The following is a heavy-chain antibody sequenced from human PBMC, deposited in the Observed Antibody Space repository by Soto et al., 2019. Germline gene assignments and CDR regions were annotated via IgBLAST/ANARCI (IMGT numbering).Heavy chain of an antibody. J-gene: IGHJ4*02. CDR1: GYTFTSYY. D-gene: IGHD6-13*01. Sequence: GASVKVSCKASGYTFTSYYMHWVRQAPGQGLEWMGIINPSGGSTSYAQKFQGRVTMTRDTSTSTVYMELSSLRSEDTAVYYCARLLLIGKSSSRNYYFDSWGQGTLVTVSS. CDR3: ARLLLIGKSSSRNYYFDS. V-gene: IGHV1-46*01. CDR2: INPSGGST.